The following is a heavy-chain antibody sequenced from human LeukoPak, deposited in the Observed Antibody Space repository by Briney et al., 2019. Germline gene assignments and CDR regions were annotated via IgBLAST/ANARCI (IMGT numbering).Heavy chain of an antibody. Sequence: GGSLRLSCAASGFTFSSYSMTWVRQAPGKGLEWVSSISSSSSYIYYAASVKGRFTISRDNAKNSLYLQMNSLRAEDTAVYYCARDYSGSGSYYNVFDYWGQGTLVTVSS. CDR1: GFTFSSYS. D-gene: IGHD3-10*01. CDR3: ARDYSGSGSYYNVFDY. V-gene: IGHV3-21*01. CDR2: ISSSSSYI. J-gene: IGHJ4*02.